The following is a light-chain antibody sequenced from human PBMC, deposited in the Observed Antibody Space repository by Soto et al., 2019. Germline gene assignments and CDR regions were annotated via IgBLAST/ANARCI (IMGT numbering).Light chain of an antibody. CDR2: EVS. V-gene: IGLV2-14*01. CDR1: SSDVGGYNY. CDR3: SSYTSSSPYV. Sequence: QSALTQPASVSGSPGQSITISCTGTSSDVGGYNYVSWYQQPPSKAPKLMIYEVSNRPSGVSNRFSGSKSGNTASLTISGLQAEDEADYYCSSYTSSSPYVFGPGTKVTVL. J-gene: IGLJ1*01.